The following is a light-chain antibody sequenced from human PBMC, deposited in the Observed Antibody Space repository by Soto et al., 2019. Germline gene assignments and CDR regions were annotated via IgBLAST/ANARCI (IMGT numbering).Light chain of an antibody. J-gene: IGLJ1*01. CDR3: SSYSGTNYHYV. Sequence: QAAPAPPPPPPRAFWQAVPLSLPGTSKDVGGYNYVSWYQQHPGKAPKLMIYEVSERPSGVPDRFSGSKSGNTASLTVSGLQADDEADYYCSSYSGTNYHYVFGTGTKVTVL. CDR2: EVS. V-gene: IGLV2-8*01. CDR1: SKDVGGYNY.